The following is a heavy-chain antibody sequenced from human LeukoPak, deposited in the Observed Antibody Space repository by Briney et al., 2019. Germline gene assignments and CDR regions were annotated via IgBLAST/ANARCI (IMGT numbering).Heavy chain of an antibody. Sequence: PGGSLRLSCAASGFTFSSYAMHWVRQAPGKGLEWVAVISYDGSNKYYADSVKGRFTISRDNSKNTLYLQMNSLRAEDTAVYYCARDGGGYGSGSYPDYWGQGTLVTVSS. CDR2: ISYDGSNK. CDR1: GFTFSSYA. D-gene: IGHD3-10*01. V-gene: IGHV3-30-3*01. CDR3: ARDGGGYGSGSYPDY. J-gene: IGHJ4*02.